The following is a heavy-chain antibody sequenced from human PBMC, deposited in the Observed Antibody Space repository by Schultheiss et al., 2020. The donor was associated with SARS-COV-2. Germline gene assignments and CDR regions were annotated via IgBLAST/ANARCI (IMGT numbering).Heavy chain of an antibody. CDR1: GYTFTSYG. Sequence: KISCKASGYTFTSYGISWVRQAPGQGLEWMGWISAYNGNTNYAQKLQGRVTMTTDTSTSTAYMELRSLRSDDTAVYYCARGGYYYDSSGYEGRNAFDIWGQGTMVTVSS. CDR3: ARGGYYYDSSGYEGRNAFDI. D-gene: IGHD3-22*01. CDR2: ISAYNGNT. V-gene: IGHV1-18*01. J-gene: IGHJ3*02.